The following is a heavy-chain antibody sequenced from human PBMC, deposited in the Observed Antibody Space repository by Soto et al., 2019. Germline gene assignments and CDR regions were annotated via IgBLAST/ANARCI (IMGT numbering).Heavy chain of an antibody. CDR1: GGSISSTTYY. V-gene: IGHV4-39*01. CDR3: ARYYDTSNRPYFHH. Sequence: PSETLSLTGAVSGGSISSTTYYWAWIRQPPGKGLEWVGTIYYSGATYYNPSLKSRLTISVDTSKNQFSLRLSSVTAADTAMYYCARYYDTSNRPYFHHWGQGTRVTVSS. CDR2: IYYSGAT. J-gene: IGHJ1*01. D-gene: IGHD3-22*01.